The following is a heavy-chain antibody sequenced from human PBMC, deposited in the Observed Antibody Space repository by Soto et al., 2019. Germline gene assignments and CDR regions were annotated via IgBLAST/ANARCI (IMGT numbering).Heavy chain of an antibody. CDR2: IYYSGST. Sequence: ETLSLTCTVSGGSISSYYWSWIRQPPGKGLEWIGYIYYSGSTNYNPSLKSRVTISVDTSKNQFSLKLSSVTAADTAVYYCASSNIAAAGFYYCGMDVWGRGTTVTVSS. CDR3: ASSNIAAAGFYYCGMDV. D-gene: IGHD6-13*01. CDR1: GGSISSYY. V-gene: IGHV4-59*01. J-gene: IGHJ6*02.